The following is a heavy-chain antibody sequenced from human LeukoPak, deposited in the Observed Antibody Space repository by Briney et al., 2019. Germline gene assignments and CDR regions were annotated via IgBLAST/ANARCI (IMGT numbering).Heavy chain of an antibody. CDR1: GFTFSHYW. V-gene: IGHV3-7*01. CDR3: ARGRGSYSFDY. D-gene: IGHD1-26*01. CDR2: IKQDGSEK. Sequence: PGGSLRLSCAASGFTFSHYWMSWVRQAPGKGLEWVADIKQDGSEKYYVDSAKGRFTISRDNAKNSLYLQMNSLRAEDTAVYYCARGRGSYSFDYWGQGTLVTVSS. J-gene: IGHJ4*02.